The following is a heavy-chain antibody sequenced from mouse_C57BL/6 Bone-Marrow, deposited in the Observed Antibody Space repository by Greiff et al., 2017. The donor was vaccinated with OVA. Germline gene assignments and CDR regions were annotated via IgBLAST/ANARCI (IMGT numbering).Heavy chain of an antibody. Sequence: VKLLESGAELARPGASVKLSCKASGYTFTSYGISWVKQRTGQGLEWIGEIYPRSGNTYYNEKFKGKATLTADKSSSTAYMELRSLTSEDSAVYFCARETGIYYDYDGDYWGQGTTLTVSS. D-gene: IGHD2-4*01. CDR3: ARETGIYYDYDGDY. CDR2: IYPRSGNT. J-gene: IGHJ2*01. CDR1: GYTFTSYG. V-gene: IGHV1-81*01.